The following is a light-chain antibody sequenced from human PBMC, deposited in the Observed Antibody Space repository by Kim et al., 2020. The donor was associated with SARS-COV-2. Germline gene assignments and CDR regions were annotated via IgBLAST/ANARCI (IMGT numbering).Light chain of an antibody. V-gene: IGLV1-44*01. CDR3: ASWDDSLNGLA. Sequence: QSVLTQPPSASGTPGQRVTISCSGSSSNIGSNGVNWYQQFPATAPKLLIYSNDQRPSGVRDRFSGSKSGTSASLAISGLQSEDEAQYYCASWDDSLNGLAFGGGTQLTVL. CDR2: SND. J-gene: IGLJ3*02. CDR1: SSNIGSNG.